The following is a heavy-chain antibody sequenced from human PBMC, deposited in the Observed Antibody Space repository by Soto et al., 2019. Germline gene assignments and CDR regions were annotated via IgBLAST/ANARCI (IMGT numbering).Heavy chain of an antibody. CDR2: ISSTGMKE. D-gene: IGHD3-22*01. J-gene: IGHJ4*02. V-gene: IGHV3-30*04. Sequence: QVQLVESGGGVVQPGRSLSLSCAASGFSFSDYTMHWVRQAPGRGLEWVASISSTGMKEYYGDSVKGRLTISRDTSKNTLYRQMSSLRAEDTAVYYCARESWYSDSSGNYYSNYFDSWGQGTLVTVSS. CDR3: ARESWYSDSSGNYYSNYFDS. CDR1: GFSFSDYT.